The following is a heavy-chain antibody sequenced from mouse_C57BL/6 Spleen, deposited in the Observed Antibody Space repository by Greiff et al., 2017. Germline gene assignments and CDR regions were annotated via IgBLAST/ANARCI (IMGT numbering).Heavy chain of an antibody. D-gene: IGHD6-1*01. J-gene: IGHJ3*01. CDR1: GFNIKDDY. CDR2: TDPENGAT. CDR3: TTCSSWCSY. Sequence: VQLQQSGAELVRPGASVKLSCTASGFNIKDDYMHWVKQRPEQGLEWIGWTDPENGATEYASKFQGKATITADTASNSAYLQRSSLTSEDTAVYYCTTCSSWCSYWGQGTLVTVSA. V-gene: IGHV14-4*01.